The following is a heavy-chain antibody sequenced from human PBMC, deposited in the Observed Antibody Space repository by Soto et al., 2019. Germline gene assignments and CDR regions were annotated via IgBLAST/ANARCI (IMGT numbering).Heavy chain of an antibody. CDR2: IYYSGST. J-gene: IGHJ5*02. CDR1: GGSISSGGYY. D-gene: IGHD3-22*01. V-gene: IGHV4-31*03. CDR3: ARTPRYYYDSSGYPRPPQANWFDP. Sequence: QVQLQESGPGLVKPSQTLSLTCTVSGGSISSGGYYWSWIRQHPGKGLEWIGYIYYSGSTYYNPSLQSRVTISVDTSKNQVSLELSSVTAADTAVYYCARTPRYYYDSSGYPRPPQANWFDPWGQGTLVTVSS.